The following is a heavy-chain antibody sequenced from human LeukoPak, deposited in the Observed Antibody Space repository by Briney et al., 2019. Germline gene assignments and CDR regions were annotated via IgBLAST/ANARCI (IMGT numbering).Heavy chain of an antibody. CDR2: ISGSGGST. D-gene: IGHD6-19*01. Sequence: GGSLRLSCAASGFTFSSYGMHWVRQAPGKGLEWVSAISGSGGSTYYADSVKGRFTIPRDNSKNTLYLQMNSLRAEDTAVYYCAKSGYSSGWYSRWFDPWGQGTLVTVSS. CDR1: GFTFSSYG. J-gene: IGHJ5*02. V-gene: IGHV3-23*01. CDR3: AKSGYSSGWYSRWFDP.